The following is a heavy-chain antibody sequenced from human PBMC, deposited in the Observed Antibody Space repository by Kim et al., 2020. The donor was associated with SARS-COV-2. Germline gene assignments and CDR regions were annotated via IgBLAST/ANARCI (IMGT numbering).Heavy chain of an antibody. CDR3: ARLGGFLTGYSPDY. CDR2: IYHSGST. V-gene: IGHV4-38-2*02. CDR1: GYSISSGYY. J-gene: IGHJ4*02. D-gene: IGHD3-9*01. Sequence: SETLSLTCTVSGYSISSGYYWGWIRQPPGKGLEWIGSIYHSGSTYYNPSLKSRVTISVDTSKNQFSLKLSSVTAADTAVYYCARLGGFLTGYSPDYWGQGTLVTVSS.